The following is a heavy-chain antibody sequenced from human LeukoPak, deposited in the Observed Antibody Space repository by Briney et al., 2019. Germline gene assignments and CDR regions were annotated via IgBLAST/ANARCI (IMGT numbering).Heavy chain of an antibody. J-gene: IGHJ4*02. V-gene: IGHV4-31*03. CDR2: IHYSGSS. CDR3: ARGGNRFGGFYFDY. CDR1: ADSLSSGGHY. Sequence: SETLSLTCTVSADSLSSGGHYWAWIRQLPGKGLESIGFIHYSGSSRHNPSLKDRVAISVDASRKQFALRLSSVTAADTAIYYCARGGNRFGGFYFDYWGQGIQVIVSS. D-gene: IGHD3-10*01.